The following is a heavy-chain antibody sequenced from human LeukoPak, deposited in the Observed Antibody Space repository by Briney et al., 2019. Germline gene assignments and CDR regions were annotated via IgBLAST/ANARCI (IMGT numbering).Heavy chain of an antibody. J-gene: IGHJ6*03. Sequence: GGSLRLSCAASGFTFSSYAMSWVRQAPGKGLEWVSAIRGSGDRTHYADSVKGRFTIYRDNSKNTLYLQMNRLRAEDTAVYYCAKDSRIVGATFRSYHYMDVWGKGTAVTVSS. V-gene: IGHV3-23*01. CDR2: IRGSGDRT. D-gene: IGHD1-26*01. CDR3: AKDSRIVGATFRSYHYMDV. CDR1: GFTFSSYA.